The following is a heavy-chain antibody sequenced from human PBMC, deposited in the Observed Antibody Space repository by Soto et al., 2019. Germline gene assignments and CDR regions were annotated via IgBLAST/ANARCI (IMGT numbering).Heavy chain of an antibody. J-gene: IGHJ6*02. CDR2: INHGGTS. V-gene: IGHV4-34*01. D-gene: IGHD3-9*01. CDR3: ASGYDILTGYPRGDYYGMDV. CDR1: GVSFSGYY. Sequence: SETLSLTCAVHGVSFSGYYWDWIRQPPGKGLEWIGEINHGGTSNYNPSLKSRVTISVDTSKNQFSLKLSSVTAADTAVYYCASGYDILTGYPRGDYYGMDVWGQGTTVTVSS.